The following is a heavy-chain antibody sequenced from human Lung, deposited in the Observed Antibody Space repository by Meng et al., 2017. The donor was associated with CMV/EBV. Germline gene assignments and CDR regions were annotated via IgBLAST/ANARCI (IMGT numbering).Heavy chain of an antibody. CDR1: SYTFTSYG. D-gene: IGHD2-2*01. J-gene: IGHJ4*02. CDR3: ARNRYCSSTSCYFDY. V-gene: IGHV1-18*01. Sequence: ASVXVSXXXXSYTFTSYGISWVRQAPGQGLEWMGWISAYNGNTNYAQKLQGRVTMTTDTSTSTAYMELRSLRSDDTAVYYCARNRYCSSTSCYFDYWGQGTXVTVSS. CDR2: ISAYNGNT.